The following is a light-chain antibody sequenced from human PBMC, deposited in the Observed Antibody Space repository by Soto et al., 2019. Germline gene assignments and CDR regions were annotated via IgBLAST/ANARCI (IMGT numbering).Light chain of an antibody. Sequence: ENVLTPSPSTLSLSPGDGVTLSCRASQSVSTYLAWYQQKPGQAPRLLFYDASTRATGIPARFSGSGSGTEFTLTISSLQSEDFAVYYCQHYHGWPITFGQGTRLEIK. CDR2: DAS. CDR1: QSVSTY. CDR3: QHYHGWPIT. V-gene: IGKV3-15*01. J-gene: IGKJ5*01.